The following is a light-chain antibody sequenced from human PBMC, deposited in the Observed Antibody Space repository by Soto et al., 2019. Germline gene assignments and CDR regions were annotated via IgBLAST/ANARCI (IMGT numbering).Light chain of an antibody. CDR2: DVS. CDR1: SSDVGGYNY. Sequence: QSALTQPRSVSGSPGQSVTIPCTGTSSDVGGYNYVSWYQRHAGKDPKLIIYDVSERPSGVPDRFSASKSGNTASLTISGLQAEDEADYYCSSYAGNYVYVFGSGTKVTVL. J-gene: IGLJ1*01. V-gene: IGLV2-11*01. CDR3: SSYAGNYVYV.